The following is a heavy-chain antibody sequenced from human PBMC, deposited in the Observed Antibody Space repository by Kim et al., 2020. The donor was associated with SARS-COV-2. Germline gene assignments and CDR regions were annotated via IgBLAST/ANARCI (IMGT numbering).Heavy chain of an antibody. CDR3: AKIVVMDAYNYFYYYAMDV. Sequence: GGSLRLSCVASGFTFDIYAMSWVRQAPGKGLEWVSVMSGGGVNKFYADSVRGRFTISRDNSKNTLYLQMNSLRDEDTALYYWAKIVVMDAYNYFYYYAMDVWGQGATVTVSS. CDR1: GFTFDIYA. J-gene: IGHJ6*02. V-gene: IGHV3-23*01. CDR2: MSGGGVNK. D-gene: IGHD3-22*01.